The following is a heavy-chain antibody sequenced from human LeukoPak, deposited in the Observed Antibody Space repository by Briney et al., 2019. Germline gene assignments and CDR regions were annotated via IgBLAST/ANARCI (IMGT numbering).Heavy chain of an antibody. CDR3: AKDRCSNGIGCYYYYMEV. J-gene: IGHJ6*03. CDR1: GFSLSSYW. Sequence: GGSLRLSCAASGFSLSSYWMTWVRQAPGKGLEWVAYIQYDRTNEQYAHSVKGRFRISRDNSNNILYLQMNSLRTEDTAVYYCAKDRCSNGIGCYYYYMEVWGKGTTVTISS. V-gene: IGHV3-30*02. D-gene: IGHD2-8*01. CDR2: IQYDRTNE.